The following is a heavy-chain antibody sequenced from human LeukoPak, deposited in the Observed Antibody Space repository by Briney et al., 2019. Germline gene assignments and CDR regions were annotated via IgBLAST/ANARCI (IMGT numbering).Heavy chain of an antibody. CDR3: AGNGDANIDY. D-gene: IGHD4-17*01. Sequence: SETLYLTCTVSGGSISSYYWSWIRQPPGKGLEWIGEINHSGSTNYNPSLKSRVTISVDTSKNQFSLKLSSVTAADTAVYYCAGNGDANIDYWGQGTLVTVSS. CDR1: GGSISSYY. CDR2: INHSGST. V-gene: IGHV4-34*01. J-gene: IGHJ4*02.